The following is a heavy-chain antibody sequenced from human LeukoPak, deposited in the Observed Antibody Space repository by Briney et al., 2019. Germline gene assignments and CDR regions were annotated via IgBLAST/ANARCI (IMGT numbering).Heavy chain of an antibody. V-gene: IGHV4-34*01. Sequence: SETLSLTCAVYGGSFSGYYWSWIRQPPGKGLEWIGEINHSGSTNYNPSLKSRVTISVDTSKNQFSLKLSSVTAADTAVYYCARVGYYDLWSGRIDYWGQGTLVTVSS. J-gene: IGHJ4*02. CDR1: GGSFSGYY. CDR3: ARVGYYDLWSGRIDY. CDR2: INHSGST. D-gene: IGHD3-3*01.